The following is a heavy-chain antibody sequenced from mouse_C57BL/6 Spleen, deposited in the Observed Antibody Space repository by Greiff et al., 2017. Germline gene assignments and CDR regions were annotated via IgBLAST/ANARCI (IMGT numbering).Heavy chain of an antibody. CDR3: ARERDNGNYPFDY. J-gene: IGHJ2*01. D-gene: IGHD2-1*01. Sequence: QVQLQQPGAELVKPGASVKMSCKASGYTFTSYWITWVKQRPGQGLEWIGDIYPGSGSTTYNEKFKGKATLTVDTSSSTAYMQLSSLTSEDSAVYCCARERDNGNYPFDYWGQGTTLTVSS. V-gene: IGHV1-55*01. CDR1: GYTFTSYW. CDR2: IYPGSGST.